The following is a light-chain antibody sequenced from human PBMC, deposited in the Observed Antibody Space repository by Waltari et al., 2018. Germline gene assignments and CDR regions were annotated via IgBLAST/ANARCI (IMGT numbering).Light chain of an antibody. CDR1: RTINSW. CDR3: QRYNSYPYT. Sequence: DIQMTQSPSTLSASVGDRVTITCRASRTINSWLAWYQQKPGRAPQLHIYQASSLQSGVPSRCSGSGSGTEFTLTISSLQPEDFATYYCQRYNSYPYTFGQGTRLEIK. CDR2: QAS. V-gene: IGKV1-5*03. J-gene: IGKJ2*01.